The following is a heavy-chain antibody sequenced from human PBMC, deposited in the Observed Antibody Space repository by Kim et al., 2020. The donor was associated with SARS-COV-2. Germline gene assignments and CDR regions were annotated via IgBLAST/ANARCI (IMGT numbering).Heavy chain of an antibody. Sequence: GGSLRLSCAASGFTFSSYSMNWVRQAPGKGLEWVASISNSSSNIYYADSVKGRFTISRDNAKNSLYLQMNSLRAEDTAVYYCARDRPLRGHADSYGMEVCGQAT. CDR2: ISNSSSNI. J-gene: IGHJ6*02. CDR1: GFTFSSYS. CDR3: ARDRPLRGHADSYGMEV. D-gene: IGHD5-12*01. V-gene: IGHV3-21*01.